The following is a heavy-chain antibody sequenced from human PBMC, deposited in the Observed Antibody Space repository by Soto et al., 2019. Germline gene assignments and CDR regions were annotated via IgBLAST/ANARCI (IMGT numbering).Heavy chain of an antibody. J-gene: IGHJ6*02. CDR1: GVSISSGVYS. CDR2: IYHSGST. D-gene: IGHD2-2*01. Sequence: PSETLSLTCAVSGVSISSGVYSWSWVRQPPGKGLEWIGEIYHSGSTNYNPSLKSRVTISVDKSKNQFSLKLSSVTAADTAVYYCARVVGGYYYGMDVWGQGTTVTVSS. V-gene: IGHV4-4*02. CDR3: ARVVGGYYYGMDV.